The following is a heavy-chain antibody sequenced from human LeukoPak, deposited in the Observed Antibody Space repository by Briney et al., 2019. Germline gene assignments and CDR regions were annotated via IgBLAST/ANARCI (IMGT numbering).Heavy chain of an antibody. CDR3: ARHLLGGSGWSRIGDHYFDY. J-gene: IGHJ4*02. CDR2: IYYSGST. V-gene: IGHV4-39*01. Sequence: SETLSLTCAVYGGSFSGYYWGWIRQPPGKGLEWIGSIYYSGSTYYNPSLKSRVTISVDTSKNQFSLKLSSVTAADTAVYYCARHLLGGSGWSRIGDHYFDYWGQGTLVTVSS. CDR1: GGSFSGYY. D-gene: IGHD6-19*01.